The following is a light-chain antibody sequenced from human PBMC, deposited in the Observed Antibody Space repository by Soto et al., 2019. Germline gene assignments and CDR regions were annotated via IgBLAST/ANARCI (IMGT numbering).Light chain of an antibody. J-gene: IGKJ1*01. CDR1: QSVSSY. Sequence: QSPDTLSLSPGERATFSCRASQSVSSYLAWYQQKPGQAPRLLIYAASNRATGIPARFSGSGSGTEFTLTISSLQPDDFATYYCQHYNSYSEAFGQGTKVDIK. V-gene: IGKV3D-15*01. CDR3: QHYNSYSEA. CDR2: AAS.